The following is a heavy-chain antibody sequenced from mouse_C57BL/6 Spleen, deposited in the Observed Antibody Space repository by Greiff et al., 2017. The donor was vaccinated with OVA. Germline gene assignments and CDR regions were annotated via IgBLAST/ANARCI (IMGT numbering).Heavy chain of an antibody. CDR3: ARDRGRLSIDYFDY. Sequence: EVKLVESGGGLVKPGGSLKLSCAASGFTFSSYAMSWVRQTPEKRLEWVATISDGGSYTYYPDNVKGRFTISRDNAKNNLYLQMSHLKSEDTAMYYCARDRGRLSIDYFDYWGQGTTLTVSS. CDR2: ISDGGSYT. D-gene: IGHD2-10*02. V-gene: IGHV5-4*01. CDR1: GFTFSSYA. J-gene: IGHJ2*01.